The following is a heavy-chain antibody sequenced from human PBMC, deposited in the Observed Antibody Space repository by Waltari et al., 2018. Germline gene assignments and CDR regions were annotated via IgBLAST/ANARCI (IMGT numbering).Heavy chain of an antibody. D-gene: IGHD3-22*01. Sequence: QVQLQQWGAGLLKPSETLSLTCAVYGGSFSGYYWSWIRQPPGKGLEWIGEINHSGSTNYNPSLKSRVTISVDTSKNQFSLKLSSVTAADTAVYYCARDDSSGYYSRWGQGTLVTVSS. J-gene: IGHJ4*02. V-gene: IGHV4-34*01. CDR3: ARDDSSGYYSR. CDR2: INHSGST. CDR1: GGSFSGYY.